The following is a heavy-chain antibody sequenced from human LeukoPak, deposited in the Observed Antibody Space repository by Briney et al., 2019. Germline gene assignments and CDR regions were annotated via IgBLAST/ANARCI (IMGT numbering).Heavy chain of an antibody. CDR1: GYTFSNYG. CDR2: IRGDNVNT. Sequence: ASVKVSCKASGYTFSNYGISWVRQAPGQVLEWVGWIRGDNVNTNYAQKFQGRVTMTTETSTSTAYMELGSLGSDETAVYYCARVDLLTGYYFFDYWGQGTLVTVSS. CDR3: ARVDLLTGYYFFDY. J-gene: IGHJ4*02. D-gene: IGHD3-9*01. V-gene: IGHV1-18*04.